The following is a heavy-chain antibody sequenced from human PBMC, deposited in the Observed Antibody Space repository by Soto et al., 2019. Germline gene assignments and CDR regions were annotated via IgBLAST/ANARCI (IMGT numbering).Heavy chain of an antibody. Sequence: GESLKISCQGSGYRFTNYWIGWVRQMPGTGLEWLGIIYPGNSNTRYSPSFEGQVTMSADKSINTAYLQWSSLRASDTAIYFCARPSDVGLASSFEYWGQGTQVTVSS. CDR2: IYPGNSNT. V-gene: IGHV5-51*01. CDR1: GYRFTNYW. J-gene: IGHJ4*02. CDR3: ARPSDVGLASSFEY.